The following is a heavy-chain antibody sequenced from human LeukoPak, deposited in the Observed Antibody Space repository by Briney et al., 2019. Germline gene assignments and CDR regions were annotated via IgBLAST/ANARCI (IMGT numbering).Heavy chain of an antibody. J-gene: IGHJ4*02. D-gene: IGHD1-26*01. CDR2: IYHSGST. CDR3: ARLRVGATGDFDY. V-gene: IGHV4-4*02. Sequence: SETLSLTCTVSGGSISSSNWWSWVRPPPGKGLEWIGEIYHSGSTNYNPSLKSQVTISVDKSKNQFSLKLSSVTAADTAVYYCARLRVGATGDFDYWGQGTLVTVSS. CDR1: GGSISSSNW.